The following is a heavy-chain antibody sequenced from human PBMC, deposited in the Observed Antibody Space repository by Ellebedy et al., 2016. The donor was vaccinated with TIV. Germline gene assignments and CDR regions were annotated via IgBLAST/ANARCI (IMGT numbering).Heavy chain of an antibody. CDR1: GFTFSDHY. Sequence: PGGSLRLSCAASGFTFSDHYMDWVRLAPGKGLEWIGRTKNRANSYTIEYAASVKGRFTISRDDSKNSVYLQMNSLKTEDTALYYGARWDSGACRDWGQGTLVTVSS. J-gene: IGHJ4*02. V-gene: IGHV3-72*01. CDR2: TKNRANSYTI. CDR3: ARWDSGACRD. D-gene: IGHD2-8*02.